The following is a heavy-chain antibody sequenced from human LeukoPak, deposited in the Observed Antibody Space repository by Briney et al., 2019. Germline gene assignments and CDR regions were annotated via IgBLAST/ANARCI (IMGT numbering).Heavy chain of an antibody. CDR1: GYTFTSYA. D-gene: IGHD2-15*01. Sequence: ASVKVSCKASGYTFTSYAMHWVRQAPGQRLEWMGWINAGNGNTKYSQKFQGRVTITRDTSASTAYMELSSLRSEDTAAYYCARGYCSGGSCYGVDYWGQGTLVTVSS. J-gene: IGHJ4*02. CDR3: ARGYCSGGSCYGVDY. V-gene: IGHV1-3*01. CDR2: INAGNGNT.